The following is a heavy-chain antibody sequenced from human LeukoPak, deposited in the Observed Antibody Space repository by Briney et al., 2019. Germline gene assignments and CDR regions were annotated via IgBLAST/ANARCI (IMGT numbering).Heavy chain of an antibody. CDR2: VNPNSGNT. D-gene: IGHD5-24*01. CDR1: GYTFTSYD. CDR3: AREVEKNWFDP. V-gene: IGHV1-8*01. J-gene: IGHJ5*02. Sequence: ASVKVSCKASGYTFTSYDINWVRQATGQGLEWMGWVNPNSGNTGYAQKFQGRVTMTRNTSISTAYMELSSLRSEDTAVNYCAREVEKNWFDPWGQGTLVTVSS.